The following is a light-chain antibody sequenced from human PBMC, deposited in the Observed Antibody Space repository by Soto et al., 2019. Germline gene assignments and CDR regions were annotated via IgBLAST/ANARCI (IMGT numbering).Light chain of an antibody. J-gene: IGKJ1*01. Sequence: EIVLTQSPATLSLSPGERATLSCRASQSVRSSLAWYQQKPGQAPRLLIYDASNRATGIPARFSGSGSGTDFTLAISSLEPEDFAVYYCQHRSNWPWTFGQGTNVDIK. V-gene: IGKV3-11*01. CDR1: QSVRSS. CDR3: QHRSNWPWT. CDR2: DAS.